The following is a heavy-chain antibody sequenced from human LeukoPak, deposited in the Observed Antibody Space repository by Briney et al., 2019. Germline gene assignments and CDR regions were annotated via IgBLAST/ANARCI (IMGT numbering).Heavy chain of an antibody. CDR2: ISGSGGAT. CDR1: GFTFRNYA. J-gene: IGHJ4*02. Sequence: GGSLRLSCTASGFTFRNYAMSWVRRAPGKGLEWVSAISGSGGATDYADSVKGRFTVSKDISKNTWYLQMNSLRAEDTAVYYCAKAVRELFFPDYFDYWGQGILVTVPS. D-gene: IGHD1-26*01. V-gene: IGHV3-23*01. CDR3: AKAVRELFFPDYFDY.